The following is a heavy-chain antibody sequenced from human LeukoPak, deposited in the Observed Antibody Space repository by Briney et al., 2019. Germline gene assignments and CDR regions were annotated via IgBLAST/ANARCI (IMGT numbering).Heavy chain of an antibody. CDR2: INHRGST. V-gene: IGHV4-34*01. J-gene: IGHJ4*02. Sequence: SETLSLTCAVYGRSFSGYYWSWIRQPPGKGLEWIGEINHRGSTNYNPSLKSRVTISVDTSKNQFSLKLSSVTAADTAVYYCASPSMVRGVILRLFDYWGQGTLVTVSS. D-gene: IGHD3-10*01. CDR1: GRSFSGYY. CDR3: ASPSMVRGVILRLFDY.